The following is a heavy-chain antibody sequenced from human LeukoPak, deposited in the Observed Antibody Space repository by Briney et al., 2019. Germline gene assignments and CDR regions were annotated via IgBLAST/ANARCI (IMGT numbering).Heavy chain of an antibody. CDR3: ARGFWTGVEY. CDR1: GFTFSTYW. Sequence: GGSLRLSCAASGFTFSTYWMHWVRQAPGEGLVWVSRIKSDGSDTSYAVSVKGRFTISRDNAKNTLYLQMNSLRAEDTAVYYCARGFWTGVEYWGQGALVTVSS. J-gene: IGHJ4*02. CDR2: IKSDGSDT. V-gene: IGHV3-74*01. D-gene: IGHD3/OR15-3a*01.